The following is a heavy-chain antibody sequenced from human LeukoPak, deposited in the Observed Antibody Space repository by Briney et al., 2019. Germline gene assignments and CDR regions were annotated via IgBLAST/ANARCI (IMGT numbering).Heavy chain of an antibody. Sequence: PSETLSLTCAVYGGSFSGYYWSWIRQPPGKGLEWIGEINHSGSTNYNPSLKSRVTISVDTSKNQFSLKLSSVTAADTAVYYCARRVWATMVRGASSWFDPWGQGTLVTVSS. CDR1: GGSFSGYY. CDR2: INHSGST. D-gene: IGHD3-10*01. CDR3: ARRVWATMVRGASSWFDP. V-gene: IGHV4-34*01. J-gene: IGHJ5*02.